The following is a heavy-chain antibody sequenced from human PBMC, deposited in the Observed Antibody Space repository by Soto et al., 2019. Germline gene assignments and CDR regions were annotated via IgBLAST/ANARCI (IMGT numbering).Heavy chain of an antibody. D-gene: IGHD2-21*02. CDR2: ISYDGSNK. CDR3: AKDGLLVVTAILDY. V-gene: IGHV3-30*18. J-gene: IGHJ4*02. Sequence: SLTLFHAASGFTFLSYGMYWVRQAPGKGLEWVAVISYDGSNKYYADSVKGRFTISRDNSKNTLYLQMNSLRAEDTAVYYCAKDGLLVVTAILDYWGQGP. CDR1: GFTFLSYG.